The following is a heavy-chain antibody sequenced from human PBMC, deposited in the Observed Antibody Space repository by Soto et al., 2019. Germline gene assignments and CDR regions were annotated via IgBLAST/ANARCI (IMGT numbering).Heavy chain of an antibody. CDR1: SGSFSGYY. D-gene: IGHD6-6*01. J-gene: IGHJ4*02. Sequence: LSLTCSIYSGSFSGYYWSWIRQPPGKGLEWIGEISQSGNTNYSPSLKSRVSISIDTSRKQFSLNLASVSAADTAVYYCARAPKVSGSSQTRPDFWGQGTLVTVSS. CDR3: ARAPKVSGSSQTRPDF. V-gene: IGHV4-34*01. CDR2: ISQSGNT.